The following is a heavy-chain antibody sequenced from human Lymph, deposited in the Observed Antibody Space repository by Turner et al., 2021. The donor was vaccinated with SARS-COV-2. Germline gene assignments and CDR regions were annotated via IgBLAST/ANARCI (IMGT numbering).Heavy chain of an antibody. V-gene: IGHV3-43*02. CDR2: ISGDGGGT. CDR3: AKDPGYCSGGSGYSRTYFDF. D-gene: IGHD2-15*01. J-gene: IGHJ4*02. CDR1: GFTFDDYA. Sequence: GESGGGVVQPEGSLRLSCAASGFTFDDYAMHWVRQAPGKGLEWVSLISGDGGGTYYADSVKGRFTISRDNSKNSLSLQMNSLRAEDTALYYCAKDPGYCSGGSGYSRTYFDFWGQGTLVTVSA.